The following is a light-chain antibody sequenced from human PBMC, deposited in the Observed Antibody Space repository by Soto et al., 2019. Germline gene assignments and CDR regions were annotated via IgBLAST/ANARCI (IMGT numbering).Light chain of an antibody. V-gene: IGLV2-8*01. CDR2: EVN. CDR1: SSDVGGYNY. J-gene: IGLJ3*02. Sequence: QSALTQPPSASGSPGQSVTISCTGTSSDVGGYNYVSWYQQYPGKAPKLMISEVNKRPSGVPDRFSGSKSGNTASLTVSGLHGEDEADYYCSSYAGSNNVVFGGGTKLTVL. CDR3: SSYAGSNNVV.